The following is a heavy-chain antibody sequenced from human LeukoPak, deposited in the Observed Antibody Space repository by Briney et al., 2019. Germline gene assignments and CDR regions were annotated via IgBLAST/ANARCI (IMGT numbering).Heavy chain of an antibody. CDR1: GGSISSSSYY. CDR3: ARGPDDYGGGSYYYMDV. D-gene: IGHD4-23*01. CDR2: IYYSGST. Sequence: KTSETLSLTCTVSGGSISSSSYYWGWIRQPPGKGLEWIGSIYYSGSTYYNPSLKSRVTISVDTSKNQFSLKLSSVTAADTAVYYCARGPDDYGGGSYYYMDVWGKGTTVTVSS. J-gene: IGHJ6*03. V-gene: IGHV4-39*07.